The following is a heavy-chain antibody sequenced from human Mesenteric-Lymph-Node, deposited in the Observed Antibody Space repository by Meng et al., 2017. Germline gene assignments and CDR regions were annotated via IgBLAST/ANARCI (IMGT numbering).Heavy chain of an antibody. D-gene: IGHD4-17*01. V-gene: IGHV4-34*01. CDR3: TTLYGDSIS. CDR1: GGSFSGYY. CDR2: IYHSGRT. J-gene: IGHJ4*02. Sequence: VQLQQWGAGLLKPSETLSLTCAVYGGSFSGYYWTWIRQSPGKGLEWIGEIYHSGRTNYNPSVKSRVSMSVDKSQNHFSLRLSSVTAADTAVYYCTTLYGDSISWGQGTLVTVSS.